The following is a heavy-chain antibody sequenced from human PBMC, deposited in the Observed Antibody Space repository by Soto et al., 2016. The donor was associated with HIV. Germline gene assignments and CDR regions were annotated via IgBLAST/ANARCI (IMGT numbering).Heavy chain of an antibody. V-gene: IGHV1-2*02. CDR2: INPNSGET. Sequence: QVQLVQTGAEVKKPGASVKVSCKASGYIFTAYYIHWVRQAPGQGLEWVGWINPNSGETNYAEKFEGRVTMTSITSITRAYMDLSRLRSDDTAVYYCAREHYGGNSNYYYAMDTWGQGTTVTVSS. J-gene: IGHJ6*02. CDR1: GYIFTAYY. D-gene: IGHD4-17*01. CDR3: AREHYGGNSNYYYAMDT.